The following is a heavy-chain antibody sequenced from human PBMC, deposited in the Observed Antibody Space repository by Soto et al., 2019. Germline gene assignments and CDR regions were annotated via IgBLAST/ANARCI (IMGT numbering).Heavy chain of an antibody. Sequence: QITLKESGPTLVKPTQTLTLTCSFSGFSISTSGRGVGWIRQPPGKALEWLAVIYWNDDERYNPSLKNRVSITKDAYKNQVVLSMTNMDPVDSATYYCAHRGYGDYPRDNWFDPWGQGILVTVSS. V-gene: IGHV2-5*01. D-gene: IGHD4-17*01. CDR3: AHRGYGDYPRDNWFDP. CDR2: IYWNDDE. CDR1: GFSISTSGRG. J-gene: IGHJ5*02.